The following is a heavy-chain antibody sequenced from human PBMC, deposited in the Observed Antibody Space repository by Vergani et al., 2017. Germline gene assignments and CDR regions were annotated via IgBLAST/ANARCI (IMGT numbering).Heavy chain of an antibody. CDR2: ISSSSSTI. CDR1: GFPFSSYS. D-gene: IGHD3-10*01. CDR3: ARDRGEVDA. Sequence: EVQLVESGGGLVQPGGSLRLSCAASGFPFSSYSMNWVRQAPGKGLEWVSYISSSSSTIYYADSVKGRFTISRDNAKNSLYLQRNSLRAEDTAVYYCARDRGEVDAWGQGTLVTVSS. J-gene: IGHJ5*02. V-gene: IGHV3-48*04.